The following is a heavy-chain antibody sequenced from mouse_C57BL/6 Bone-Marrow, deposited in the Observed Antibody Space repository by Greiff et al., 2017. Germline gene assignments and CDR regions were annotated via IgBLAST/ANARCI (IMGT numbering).Heavy chain of an antibody. CDR1: GYTFTSYG. CDR3: ARGTSYAMDY. D-gene: IGHD3-3*01. Sequence: QVQLQQSGAELVRPGASVKLSCKASGYTFTSYGISWVKQRTGQGLEWIGEIYPRSGNTYYNEKFKGKATLTADKSSSTAYMELRSLTSEDSAVYFCARGTSYAMDYWGQGTSVTVSA. J-gene: IGHJ4*01. V-gene: IGHV1-81*01. CDR2: IYPRSGNT.